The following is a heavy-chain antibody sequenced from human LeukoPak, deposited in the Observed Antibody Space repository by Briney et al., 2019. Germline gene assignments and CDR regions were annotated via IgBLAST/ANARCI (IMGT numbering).Heavy chain of an antibody. D-gene: IGHD3-10*01. CDR1: GFTFSTYA. CDR2: ITSDGGST. V-gene: IGHV3-64D*06. CDR3: VKDQSGSGSW. J-gene: IGHJ4*02. Sequence: GGSLRLSCSASGFTFSTYAMHCVRQAPGKGLEYVSSITSDGGSTYYADSVKDRFTISRDNSKNTLYLQVNSLRPEDTAVYYCVKDQSGSGSWWGQGTLVTVSS.